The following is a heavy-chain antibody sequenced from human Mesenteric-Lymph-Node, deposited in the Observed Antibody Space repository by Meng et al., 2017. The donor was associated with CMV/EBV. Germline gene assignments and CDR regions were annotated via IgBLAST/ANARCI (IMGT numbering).Heavy chain of an antibody. V-gene: IGHV4-34*01. CDR2: VNHIGRS. Sequence: SETLSLTCALYGGSFSGYYWTWIRQPPGKGLEWIGEVNHIGRSDYNPSLKSRVTISVDTSKNQFSLKLSSVTAADTAVYYCARAPSRTGMDVWGQGTTVTVSS. CDR1: GGSFSGYY. CDR3: ARAPSRTGMDV. J-gene: IGHJ6*02.